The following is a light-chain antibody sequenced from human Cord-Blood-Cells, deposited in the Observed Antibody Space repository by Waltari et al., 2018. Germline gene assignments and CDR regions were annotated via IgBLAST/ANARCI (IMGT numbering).Light chain of an antibody. V-gene: IGLV3-1*01. Sequence: SYELTQPPSVSVSPGQTASITCSGDKLGDKYACWYQQKPGQSPVLVIYQDSKRPSGIPGRFSGSSSGTTATLTISGTQAMDEADYYCQAWDSSTWVFGGGTKLTVL. CDR1: KLGDKY. J-gene: IGLJ3*02. CDR3: QAWDSSTWV. CDR2: QDS.